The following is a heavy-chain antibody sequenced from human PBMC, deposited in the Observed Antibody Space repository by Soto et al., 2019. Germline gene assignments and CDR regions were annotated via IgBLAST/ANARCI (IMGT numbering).Heavy chain of an antibody. CDR3: ARVSNYYYYGMDV. J-gene: IGHJ6*02. Sequence: EVQLVESGGGLIQPGGSLRLSCAASGFTVSSNYMSWVRQAPGKGLEWVSVIYSGGSTYYADSMKGRFTISRDNSKNTLYLQMNSLRAEDTAVYYCARVSNYYYYGMDVWGQGTTVTVSS. CDR2: IYSGGST. CDR1: GFTVSSNY. V-gene: IGHV3-53*01.